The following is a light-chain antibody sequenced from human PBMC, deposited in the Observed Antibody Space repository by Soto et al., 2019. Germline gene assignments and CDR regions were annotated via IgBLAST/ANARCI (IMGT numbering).Light chain of an antibody. J-gene: IGKJ1*01. Sequence: DIPMTQSPSTLSASVGDRVTITCRASQSISSWLAWYQQKPGTAPKLLIYDASSLESGVPSRFSGSGSGTEFTLTISSLHPYDCATYYCQQYNSYSGTFGQGTKVEIK. CDR1: QSISSW. CDR3: QQYNSYSGT. CDR2: DAS. V-gene: IGKV1-5*01.